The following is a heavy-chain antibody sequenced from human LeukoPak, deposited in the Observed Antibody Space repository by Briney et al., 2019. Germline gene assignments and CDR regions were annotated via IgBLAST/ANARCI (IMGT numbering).Heavy chain of an antibody. D-gene: IGHD4-23*01. V-gene: IGHV4-59*01. CDR3: ARVRVVTQDFDY. Sequence: PSETLSLTCTVSGGSISSYYWSWIRQPPGKGLEWIGFISHSGNTNYNPSLKSRVTISIDTSKSQFSLMLRSVIAADTAVYYCARVRVVTQDFDYWGQGTLVTVSP. CDR1: GGSISSYY. J-gene: IGHJ4*02. CDR2: ISHSGNT.